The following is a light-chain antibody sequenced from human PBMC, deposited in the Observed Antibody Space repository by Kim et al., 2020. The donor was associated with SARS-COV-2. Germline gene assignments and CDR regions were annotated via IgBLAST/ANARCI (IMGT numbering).Light chain of an antibody. Sequence: EIVLTQPPGTLSLSQGERATLSCRDSQTINSNNLAWYKHKLGQAPRLLMYGTSSRAPGIPDRFSGSGSGTDFTLTISRLEPEDLGIYSSLQSLCLPQYTSAQGT. CDR2: GTS. CDR1: QTINSNN. V-gene: IGKV3-20*01. CDR3: LQSLCLPQYT. J-gene: IGKJ2*01.